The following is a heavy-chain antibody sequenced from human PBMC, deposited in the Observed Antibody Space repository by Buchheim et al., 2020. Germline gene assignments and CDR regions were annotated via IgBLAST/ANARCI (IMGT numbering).Heavy chain of an antibody. V-gene: IGHV3-30*18. D-gene: IGHD4-11*01. CDR2: ISYDGSNK. J-gene: IGHJ4*02. CDR3: AKEGDYSFDY. CDR1: GFTFSSYG. Sequence: QVQLVESGGGVVQPGRSLRLSCAASGFTFSSYGMHWVRQAPGKGLEWVAVISYDGSNKYYADSVKGRFTISRDNSKNTLYLQMNSLRAEDTAVYYCAKEGDYSFDYWGQGTL.